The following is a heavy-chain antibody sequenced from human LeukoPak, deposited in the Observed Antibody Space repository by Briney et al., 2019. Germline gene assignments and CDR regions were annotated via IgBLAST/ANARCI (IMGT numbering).Heavy chain of an antibody. Sequence: GGSLRLSCAASGFTFSSYAMSWVRQAPVKGLEWVSAISDSGDTIYYADSVKGRFTISRDNSKNALYLQMNSLRAEDTAVYYCATRYSSLLSTGWFVFDYWGQGTLVTVSS. CDR2: ISDSGDTI. J-gene: IGHJ4*02. V-gene: IGHV3-23*01. D-gene: IGHD6-19*01. CDR1: GFTFSSYA. CDR3: ATRYSSLLSTGWFVFDY.